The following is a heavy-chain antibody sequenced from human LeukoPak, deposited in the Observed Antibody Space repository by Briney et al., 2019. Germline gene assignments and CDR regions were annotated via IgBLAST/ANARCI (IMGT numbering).Heavy chain of an antibody. CDR2: IYYSGST. CDR1: GGSISSSSYY. CDR3: ARDWGSGSYWGYFDY. Sequence: PSETLSLTYTVSGGSISSSSYYWGWIRQPPGKGLEWIGSIYYSGSTYYNPSLKSRVTISVDTSKNQFSLKLSSVTAADTAVYYCARDWGSGSYWGYFDYWGQGTLVTVSS. J-gene: IGHJ4*02. V-gene: IGHV4-39*07. D-gene: IGHD1-26*01.